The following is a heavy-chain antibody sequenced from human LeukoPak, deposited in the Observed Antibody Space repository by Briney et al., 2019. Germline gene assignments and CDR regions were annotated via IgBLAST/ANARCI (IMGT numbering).Heavy chain of an antibody. CDR1: GYTFTSYG. V-gene: IGHV1-18*01. J-gene: IGHJ4*02. CDR2: ISAYNGKT. CDR3: ARGYCSSTSCSTFDY. D-gene: IGHD2-2*01. Sequence: ASVKVSCKASGYTFTSYGISWVGQAPGQGREWMGWISAYNGKTNYAQKLQGRVTMTTDTSTTTAYMELRSLRSDDTAVYYCARGYCSSTSCSTFDYWGQGTLVTVSS.